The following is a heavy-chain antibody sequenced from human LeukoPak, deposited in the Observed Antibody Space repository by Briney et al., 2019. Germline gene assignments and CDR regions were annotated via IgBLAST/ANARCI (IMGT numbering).Heavy chain of an antibody. CDR1: GFTFSSYA. D-gene: IGHD2-2*02. J-gene: IGHJ6*02. CDR3: ARDGGGYCSSTSCYNEDYYYYYGMDV. V-gene: IGHV3-21*01. CDR2: ISSSSSYI. Sequence: PGGSLRLSCAASGFTFSSYAMSWVRQAPGKGLEWVSSISSSSSYIYYADSVKGRFTISRDNAKNSLYLQMNSLRAEDTAVYYCARDGGGYCSSTSCYNEDYYYYYGMDVWGQGTTVTVSS.